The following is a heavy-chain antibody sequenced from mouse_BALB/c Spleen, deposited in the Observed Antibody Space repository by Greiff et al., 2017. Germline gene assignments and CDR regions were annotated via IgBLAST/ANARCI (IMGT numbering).Heavy chain of an antibody. Sequence: EVKLMESGPGLVKPSQSLSLTCTVTGYSITSDYAWNWIRQFPGNKLEWMGYISYSGSTSYNPSLKSRISITRDTSKNQFFLQLNSVTTEDTATYYCAEGITTGPYAMDYWGQGTSVTVSS. J-gene: IGHJ4*01. CDR1: GYSITSDYA. D-gene: IGHD2-4*01. CDR3: AEGITTGPYAMDY. CDR2: ISYSGST. V-gene: IGHV3-2*02.